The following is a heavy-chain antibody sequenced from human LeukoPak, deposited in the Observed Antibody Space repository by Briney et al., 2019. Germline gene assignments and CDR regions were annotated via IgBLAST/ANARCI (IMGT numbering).Heavy chain of an antibody. V-gene: IGHV3-21*04. CDR2: ISSSSSYI. D-gene: IGHD3-9*01. CDR1: GFTFSSYS. Sequence: GGSLRLSCAASGFTFSSYSMNWVRQAPGKGLEWVSPISSSSSYIYYADSVKGRFTISRDNAKNSLYLQMNSLRAEDTALYYCAKDAYDSTVVLDYWGQGTLVTVSS. J-gene: IGHJ4*02. CDR3: AKDAYDSTVVLDY.